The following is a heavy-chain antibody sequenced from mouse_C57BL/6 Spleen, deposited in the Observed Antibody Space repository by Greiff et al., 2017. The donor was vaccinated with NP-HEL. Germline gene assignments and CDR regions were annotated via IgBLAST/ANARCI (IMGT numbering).Heavy chain of an antibody. V-gene: IGHV1-81*01. CDR2: IYPRSGNT. CDR1: GYTFTSYG. Sequence: QVHVKQSGAELARPGASVKLSCKASGYTFTSYGISWVKQRTGQGLEWIGEIYPRSGNTYYNEKFKGKATLTADKSSSTAYMELRSLTSEDSAVYFCARSGYGNYFYAMDYWGQGTSVTVSS. CDR3: ARSGYGNYFYAMDY. J-gene: IGHJ4*01. D-gene: IGHD2-1*01.